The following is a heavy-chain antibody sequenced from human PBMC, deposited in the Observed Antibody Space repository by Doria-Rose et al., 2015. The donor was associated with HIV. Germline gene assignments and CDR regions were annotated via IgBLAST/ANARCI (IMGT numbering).Heavy chain of an antibody. D-gene: IGHD2-2*01. Sequence: VRHAPGQGPEWMGRIIPVLGVANYAQKFQARITMTADDSTSTSYMELTTLRSDDTAIYYCARIPPFSTSYYFDYWGQGTLVTVSS. J-gene: IGHJ4*02. CDR3: ARIPPFSTSYYFDY. V-gene: IGHV1-69*02. CDR2: IIPVLGVA.